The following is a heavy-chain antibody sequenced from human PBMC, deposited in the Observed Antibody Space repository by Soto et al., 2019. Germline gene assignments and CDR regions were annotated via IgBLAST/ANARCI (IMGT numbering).Heavy chain of an antibody. CDR3: ARGIRRVFHYHYYMDF. Sequence: ASVKVSCKASGYTFTSYGISWVRQAPGQGLEWMGWISAYNGNTNYAQKLQGRVTMTTDTSTSTAYMELRSLRSDDTAVYYCARGIRRVFHYHYYMDFWGKGTTVTVSS. CDR1: GYTFTSYG. V-gene: IGHV1-18*01. D-gene: IGHD2-8*01. CDR2: ISAYNGNT. J-gene: IGHJ6*03.